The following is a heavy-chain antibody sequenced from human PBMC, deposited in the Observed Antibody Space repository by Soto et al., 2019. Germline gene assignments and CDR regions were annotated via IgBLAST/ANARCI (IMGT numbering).Heavy chain of an antibody. J-gene: IGHJ3*01. D-gene: IGHD3-3*01. Sequence: EVQVVESGGALVQPGRSLRLSCSTSGFIFRDFAMIWFRQSPGRGLEWVGSIRSKRYGGTPESAASVQGRFTISRDDSRGVAHLHTNGLTTEDTGLYFCTRMPPHKCCRSGSCSAFDVWGQGTMVTVSS. V-gene: IGHV3-49*03. CDR3: TRMPPHKCCRSGSCSAFDV. CDR1: GFIFRDFA. CDR2: IRSKRYGGTP.